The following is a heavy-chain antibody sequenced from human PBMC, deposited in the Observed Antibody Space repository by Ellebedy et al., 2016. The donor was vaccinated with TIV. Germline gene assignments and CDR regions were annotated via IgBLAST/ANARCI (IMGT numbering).Heavy chain of an antibody. CDR3: VRDKYRCNWASVFDV. J-gene: IGHJ3*01. Sequence: GGSLRLSCAASGFTLSDYWLGWIRQAPGKGLEWVSYIGDSNVDTNYADSVKGRFTISRDNAKNSLYLQMNSLRGEDTVVYFCVRDKYRCNWASVFDVWGQGTTVTVSS. CDR1: GFTLSDYW. V-gene: IGHV3-11*06. CDR2: IGDSNVDT. D-gene: IGHD1-1*01.